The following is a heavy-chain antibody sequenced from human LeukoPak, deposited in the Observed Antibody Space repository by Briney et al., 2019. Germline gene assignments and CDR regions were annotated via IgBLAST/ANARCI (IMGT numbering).Heavy chain of an antibody. CDR1: GYTFTSYG. D-gene: IGHD3-22*01. Sequence: AASVKVSRKASGYTFTSYGISWVRQAPGQGLEWMGWISAYNGNTNYAQKLQGRVTMTTDTSTSTAYMELRSLRSDDTAVYYCARDSSSPYYYDSSGYYEDDAFDIWGQGTMVTVSS. CDR2: ISAYNGNT. CDR3: ARDSSSPYYYDSSGYYEDDAFDI. J-gene: IGHJ3*02. V-gene: IGHV1-18*01.